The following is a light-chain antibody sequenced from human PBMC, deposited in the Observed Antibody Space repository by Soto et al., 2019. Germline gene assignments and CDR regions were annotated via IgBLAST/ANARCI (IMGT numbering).Light chain of an antibody. Sequence: QSALTQPASVSGSPGQSVTISCTGSSSDIDYNYVSWYQQHPGKVPKLMTYEVTNRPSGVSSRFSGSKSGNTASLTISGLQAEDEAHYYCSSYTSSSNFVVFGGGTQLTVL. CDR3: SSYTSSSNFVV. CDR1: SSDIDYNY. V-gene: IGLV2-14*01. J-gene: IGLJ2*01. CDR2: EVT.